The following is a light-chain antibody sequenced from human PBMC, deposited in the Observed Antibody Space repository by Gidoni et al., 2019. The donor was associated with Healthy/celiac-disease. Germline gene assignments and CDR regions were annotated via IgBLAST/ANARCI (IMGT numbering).Light chain of an antibody. CDR3: QPSYSTPWT. Sequence: DMQMTESPSSMSASVGDRVTITCRASQSISSYLNWYQQKPGKSPKLLIYAASSLQSVVPSRFSGRGSGTDFTLTISSLLPEDFATYYCQPSYSTPWTFGQGTQVELK. CDR1: QSISSY. CDR2: AAS. J-gene: IGKJ1*01. V-gene: IGKV1-39*01.